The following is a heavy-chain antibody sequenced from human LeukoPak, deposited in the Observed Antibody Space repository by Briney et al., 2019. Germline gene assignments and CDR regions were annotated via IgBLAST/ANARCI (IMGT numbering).Heavy chain of an antibody. CDR1: GILGSSNY. Sequence: GGSLTLSCVASGILGSSNYMSWVRQAPGKGLDGFSFIDSTGSTYYADSVKGRFTISRDNSRNTLYLQMNSLRVEDTAVYYCARRERLGYSYGRGTLDIWGQGTMVTVSS. V-gene: IGHV3-66*01. CDR2: IDSTGST. J-gene: IGHJ3*02. D-gene: IGHD5-18*01. CDR3: ARRERLGYSYGRGTLDI.